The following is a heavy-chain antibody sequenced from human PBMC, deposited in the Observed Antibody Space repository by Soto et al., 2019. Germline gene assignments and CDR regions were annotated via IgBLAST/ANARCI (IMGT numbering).Heavy chain of an antibody. J-gene: IGHJ5*02. CDR2: INHTGGT. Sequence: XETLSLTCSVYGGSVNGYYWNWIRQPPGKGLEWIGEINHTGGTHYNPSLKSRVTMSVDTSKNQFSLRLSSVTAADTAIYYCATRITVFGLLIPPFDHWGQGTQVTVSS. D-gene: IGHD3-3*01. CDR1: GGSVNGYY. V-gene: IGHV4-34*01. CDR3: ATRITVFGLLIPPFDH.